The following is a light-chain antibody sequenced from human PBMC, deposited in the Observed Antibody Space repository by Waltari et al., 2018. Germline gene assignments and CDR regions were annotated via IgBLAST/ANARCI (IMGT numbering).Light chain of an antibody. V-gene: IGLV2-8*01. J-gene: IGLJ2*01. CDR2: EVS. Sequence: QSALTQPPSASGSPGPPVTISCTGTSSDVGGYKYVSWYQQHPGKAPKLMIYEVSKRPSGVPDRFSGSKSGNTASLTVSGLQAEDEADYYCSSYVGNNNLIFGGGTKLTVL. CDR3: SSYVGNNNLI. CDR1: SSDVGGYKY.